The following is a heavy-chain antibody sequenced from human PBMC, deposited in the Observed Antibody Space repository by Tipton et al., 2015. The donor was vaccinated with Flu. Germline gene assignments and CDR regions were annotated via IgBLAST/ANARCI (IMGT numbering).Heavy chain of an antibody. Sequence: TLSLTCAVSGYSISSGYYWGWIRQPPGKGLEWIGSIYHSGSTYYNPSLKSRVTISVDTSKNQFSLKLSSVTAADTAVYYCARREGGLGADYWGQGTLVTVSS. CDR2: IYHSGST. CDR3: ARREGGLGADY. CDR1: GYSISSGYY. D-gene: IGHD3-16*01. V-gene: IGHV4-38-2*01. J-gene: IGHJ4*02.